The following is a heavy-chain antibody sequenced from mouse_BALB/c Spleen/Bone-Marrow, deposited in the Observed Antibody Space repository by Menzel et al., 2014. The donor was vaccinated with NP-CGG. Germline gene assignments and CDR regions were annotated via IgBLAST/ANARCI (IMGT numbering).Heavy chain of an antibody. CDR2: IYPGDGDT. CDR3: ARFRWGNYKEGAMDY. J-gene: IGHJ4*01. CDR1: GYAFSSSW. D-gene: IGHD2-1*01. V-gene: IGHV1-82*01. Sequence: QVHVKQSGPELVKPGASVKISCKASGYAFSSSWMNWVKQRPGQGLEWIGRIYPGDGDTNYNGKFKGKATLTADKSSSTAFMQLSSLTSMDSAVYFCARFRWGNYKEGAMDYWGQGTSVTVSS.